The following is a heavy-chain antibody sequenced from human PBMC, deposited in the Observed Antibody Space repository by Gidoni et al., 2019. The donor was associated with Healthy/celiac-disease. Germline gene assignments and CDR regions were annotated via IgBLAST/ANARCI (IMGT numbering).Heavy chain of an antibody. Sequence: EVQLVESGGGLVKPGGSLRLSCAASGFTFSSYSMNWVRQAPGKGLEWVTSISSSSSYIYYAYSVKGRFTISRDNDKNSLYLQMNSLRAEDTAVYYCARVSSGWYSVYWGQGTLVTVSS. CDR3: ARVSSGWYSVY. D-gene: IGHD6-19*01. CDR2: ISSSSSYI. CDR1: GFTFSSYS. V-gene: IGHV3-21*01. J-gene: IGHJ4*02.